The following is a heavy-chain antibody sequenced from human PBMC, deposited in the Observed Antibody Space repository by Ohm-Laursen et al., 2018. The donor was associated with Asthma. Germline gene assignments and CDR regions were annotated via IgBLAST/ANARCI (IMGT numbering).Heavy chain of an antibody. CDR1: GGSISSGDYY. Sequence: ILSLTCTVSGGSISSGDYYWSWIRQPPGKGLEWIGYIYYSGSTYYNPSLKSRVTISVDTSKNQFSLKLSSVTAADTAVYYCARRRYSGSYYWFLDYWGQGTLVTVSS. D-gene: IGHD1-26*01. J-gene: IGHJ4*02. V-gene: IGHV4-30-4*01. CDR3: ARRRYSGSYYWFLDY. CDR2: IYYSGST.